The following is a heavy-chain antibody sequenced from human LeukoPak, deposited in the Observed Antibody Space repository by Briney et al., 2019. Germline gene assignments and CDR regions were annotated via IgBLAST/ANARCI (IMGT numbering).Heavy chain of an antibody. CDR3: ARVRPKKYCSSTSCLYYFDY. CDR2: IIPIFGTA. D-gene: IGHD2-2*01. CDR1: GGTFSSYA. J-gene: IGHJ4*02. Sequence: GASVKASCKASGGTFSSYAISWVRQAPGQGLEWMGGIIPIFGTANYAQKFQGRVTITADESTSTAYMELSSLRSEDTAVYYCARVRPKKYCSSTSCLYYFDYWGQGTLVTVSS. V-gene: IGHV1-69*13.